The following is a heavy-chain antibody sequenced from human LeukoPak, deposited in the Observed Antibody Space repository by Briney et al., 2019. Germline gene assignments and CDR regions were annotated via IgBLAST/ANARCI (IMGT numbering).Heavy chain of an antibody. CDR1: RGTFSSYT. Sequence: SSVKVSCKASRGTFSSYTISWVRQAPGRGLEWMGRIIPFLGIANYAQKLQGRVTITADKSTSTAYMELSSLRSEDTAVYYCARGKRITIFDYAYYMDVSGKGTTVTVSS. D-gene: IGHD3-3*01. J-gene: IGHJ6*03. V-gene: IGHV1-69*02. CDR3: ARGKRITIFDYAYYMDV. CDR2: IIPFLGIA.